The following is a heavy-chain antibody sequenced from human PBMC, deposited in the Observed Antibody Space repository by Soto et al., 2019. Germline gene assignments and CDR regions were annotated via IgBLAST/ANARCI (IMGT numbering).Heavy chain of an antibody. CDR3: AKDGPSTVTPYYFDY. CDR2: ISGSGGST. CDR1: GFTFSSYA. J-gene: IGHJ4*02. D-gene: IGHD4-17*01. V-gene: IGHV3-23*01. Sequence: EVQLLESGGGLVQPGGSLRLSCAASGFTFSSYAMSWVRQAPGKGLEWVSAISGSGGSTYYADSVKGRFTIYRDNSKNTLYLQMNSLIAEDTAVYYCAKDGPSTVTPYYFDYWGQGTLVTVSS.